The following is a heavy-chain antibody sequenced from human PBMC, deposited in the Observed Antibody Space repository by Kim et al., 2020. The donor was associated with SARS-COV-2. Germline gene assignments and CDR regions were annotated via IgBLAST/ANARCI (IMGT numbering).Heavy chain of an antibody. Sequence: RFTIARGNSKNTLYLQMNSLRAEDTAVYYCAKDKGGGWNDVGYYYGMDVWGQGTTVTVSS. CDR3: AKDKGGGWNDVGYYYGMDV. J-gene: IGHJ6*02. V-gene: IGHV3-23*01. D-gene: IGHD1-1*01.